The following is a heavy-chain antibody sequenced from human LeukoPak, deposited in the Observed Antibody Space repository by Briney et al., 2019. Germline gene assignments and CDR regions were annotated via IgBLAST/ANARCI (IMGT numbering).Heavy chain of an antibody. D-gene: IGHD1-1*01. J-gene: IGHJ4*02. CDR3: ARHVRFCNNWYIDY. V-gene: IGHV4-59*08. CDR2: VYYTGNT. CDR1: SGSISNYY. Sequence: SETLSLTCTVSSGSISNYYWSWIRQPPGKGLEWIGNVYYTGNTNYNPSLKSRVTISLDTPKNQFSLKVSSVTAADTAVYYCARHVRFCNNWYIDYCGQGTLVTVSS.